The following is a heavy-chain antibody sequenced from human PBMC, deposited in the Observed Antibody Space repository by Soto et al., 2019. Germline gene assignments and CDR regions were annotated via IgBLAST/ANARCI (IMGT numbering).Heavy chain of an antibody. V-gene: IGHV3-21*04. CDR1: GFTFSSYS. Sequence: GGSLRLSCAASGFTFSSYSMNWVRQAPGKGLEWVSSISSGSSYIYYADSVKGRFTISRDNAKNSLYLQMSSLRAEDTALYYCARHGGTPDLYFDYWGQGTPVTVSS. CDR3: ARHGGTPDLYFDY. J-gene: IGHJ4*02. D-gene: IGHD3-16*01. CDR2: ISSGSSYI.